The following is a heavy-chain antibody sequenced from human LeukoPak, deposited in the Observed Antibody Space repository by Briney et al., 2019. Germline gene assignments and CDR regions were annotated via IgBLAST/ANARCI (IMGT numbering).Heavy chain of an antibody. J-gene: IGHJ5*02. CDR2: MNPNSGNT. CDR1: GYTFTSYD. D-gene: IGHD2-2*01. Sequence: ASVKVSCKASGYTFTSYDINWVRQATGQGLEWMGWMNPNSGNTGYAQKFQGRVTMTRNTSISTAYMELSSLRSEDTAVYYCARTRTYCSSTSCRFDPWGQGTLVTVSS. CDR3: ARTRTYCSSTSCRFDP. V-gene: IGHV1-8*01.